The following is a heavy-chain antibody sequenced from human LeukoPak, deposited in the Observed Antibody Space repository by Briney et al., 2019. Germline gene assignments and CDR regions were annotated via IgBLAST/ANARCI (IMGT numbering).Heavy chain of an antibody. Sequence: GASVKVSCTASGYTFTHYDINWVRQATGQGLEWMGWLNPNSGSAGYAQNFQGRLTITGDTSMSTAYMELSSLRSEDTAVYYCARVTSGFWTGYYDPFDIWGQGTMVTVSS. D-gene: IGHD3/OR15-3a*01. V-gene: IGHV1-8*03. CDR3: ARVTSGFWTGYYDPFDI. CDR2: LNPNSGSA. J-gene: IGHJ3*02. CDR1: GYTFTHYD.